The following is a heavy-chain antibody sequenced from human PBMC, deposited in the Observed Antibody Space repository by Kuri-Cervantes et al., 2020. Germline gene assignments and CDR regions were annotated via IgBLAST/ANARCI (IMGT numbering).Heavy chain of an antibody. CDR1: GSSFSLFG. D-gene: IGHD3-22*01. Sequence: GESLKISCAASGSSFSLFGMHWVRQAQGKGLEWVTFVWHDGSIKHYADSVKGRFTISRDNSKNTLYLQMNSLRAEDTAVYYCARDGYDSSGYYFDYWGQGTLVTVSS. CDR3: ARDGYDSSGYYFDY. V-gene: IGHV3-30*02. CDR2: VWHDGSIK. J-gene: IGHJ4*02.